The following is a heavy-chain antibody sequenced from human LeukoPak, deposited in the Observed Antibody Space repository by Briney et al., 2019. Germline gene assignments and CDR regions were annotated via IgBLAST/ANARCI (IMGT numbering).Heavy chain of an antibody. CDR3: PSDAEPYSSGLLWFDP. Sequence: PGGSLRLSCAASGFTFSSYAMHWVRQAPGKGLEWVAVISYDGSNKYYADSVKGRFTISRDNSKNTLYLQMNSLRAEDTAVYYCPSDAEPYSSGLLWFDPWGQGTLVTVSS. CDR2: ISYDGSNK. D-gene: IGHD6-19*01. V-gene: IGHV3-30-3*01. J-gene: IGHJ5*02. CDR1: GFTFSSYA.